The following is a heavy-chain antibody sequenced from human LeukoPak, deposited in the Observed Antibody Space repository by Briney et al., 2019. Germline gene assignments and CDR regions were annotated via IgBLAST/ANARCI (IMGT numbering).Heavy chain of an antibody. CDR1: GVTFSSYA. Sequence: PGGSLRLSCAASGVTFSSYAMSWVRQAPGKGLEWVSAISGSGGSTYYADSVKGRFTISRDNSKNTLYLQMNSLRAEDTAVYYCAKDVPPRGYYDSSGYYYWGQGTLVTVSS. V-gene: IGHV3-23*01. CDR2: ISGSGGST. J-gene: IGHJ4*02. D-gene: IGHD3-22*01. CDR3: AKDVPPRGYYDSSGYYY.